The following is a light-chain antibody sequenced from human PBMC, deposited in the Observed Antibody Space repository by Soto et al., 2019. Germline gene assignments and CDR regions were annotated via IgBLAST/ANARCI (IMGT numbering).Light chain of an antibody. CDR1: NSNIGNNA. Sequence: QSVLTQPPSVSEAPRQSVTISCSGSNSNIGNNAVNWYQQLPGKAPKLLIFYDDLLPSGVSDRFSGSRSDTSASLDISGLQSEDEADYYCATWDDSLNAWVFGGGTKLTVL. CDR2: YDD. CDR3: ATWDDSLNAWV. V-gene: IGLV1-36*01. J-gene: IGLJ3*02.